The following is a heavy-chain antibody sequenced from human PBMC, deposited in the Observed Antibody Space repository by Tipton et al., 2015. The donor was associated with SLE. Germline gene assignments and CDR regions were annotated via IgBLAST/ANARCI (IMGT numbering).Heavy chain of an antibody. CDR2: VHYSGSV. CDR3: ARAGAGYYYYYYMDV. V-gene: IGHV4-59*11. Sequence: TLSLTCSVSDGSISGHYWSWIRQPPGKELEWIGFVHYSGSVNYNPSLESRATISVDTSKNQFSLKLSSVTAADTAVYYCARAGAGYYYYYYMDVWGKGTTVTVSS. J-gene: IGHJ6*03. CDR1: DGSISGHY.